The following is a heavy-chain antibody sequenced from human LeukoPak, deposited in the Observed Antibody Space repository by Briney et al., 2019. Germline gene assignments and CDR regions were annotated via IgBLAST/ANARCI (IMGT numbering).Heavy chain of an antibody. Sequence: GGSLRLSCAASGFTFSNYIMNWVRRAPGKGLEWPSYISSSSSPIYYADSVKGRFTISRDNAKNSLYLQMNSLRDEDTGVYYCARVNWNDVGSFDYWGQGTLVTVSS. V-gene: IGHV3-48*02. CDR1: GFTFSNYI. CDR3: ARVNWNDVGSFDY. CDR2: ISSSSSPI. J-gene: IGHJ4*02. D-gene: IGHD1-20*01.